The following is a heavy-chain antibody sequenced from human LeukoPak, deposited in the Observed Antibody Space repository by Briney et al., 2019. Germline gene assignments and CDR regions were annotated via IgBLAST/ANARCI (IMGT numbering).Heavy chain of an antibody. D-gene: IGHD2-2*02. CDR3: ARARPPNCSSTSCYTLVYAFDI. CDR1: GGSISSGDYY. J-gene: IGHJ3*02. Sequence: SQTLSLTCTVSGGSISSGDYYWSWIRQPPGKGLEWIGYIYYSGSTYYNPSLKSRVTISVDTSKNQFSLKLSSVTAADTAVYYCARARPPNCSSTSCYTLVYAFDIWGQGTMVTVSS. CDR2: IYYSGST. V-gene: IGHV4-30-4*01.